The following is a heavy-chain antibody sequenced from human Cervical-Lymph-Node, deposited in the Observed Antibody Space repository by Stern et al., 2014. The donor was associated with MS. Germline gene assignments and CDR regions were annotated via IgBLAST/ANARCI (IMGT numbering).Heavy chain of an antibody. Sequence: QVQLVQSGAEVKKPGSSVKVYCKASGGTFNSYVISWVRQAPGQGLEWMGGFVTLFSTTPYAQKLQGRVTITADESRSTTYMELTSLRSDDTAVYYCARGGIGSSRLYYHFYGMDVWGQGTTVTVSS. J-gene: IGHJ6*02. CDR3: ARGGIGSSRLYYHFYGMDV. CDR1: GGTFNSYV. V-gene: IGHV1-69*01. D-gene: IGHD6-6*01. CDR2: FVTLFSTT.